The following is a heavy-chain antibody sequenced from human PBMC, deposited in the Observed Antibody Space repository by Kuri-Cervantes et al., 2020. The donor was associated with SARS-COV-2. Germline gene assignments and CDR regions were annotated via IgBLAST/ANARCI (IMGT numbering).Heavy chain of an antibody. CDR2: IYYDGSYK. Sequence: LSLTCAAPGFTFSRYGMHWVRQAPGKGLEWVAIIYYDGSYKHYAESVKGRFTISRDNSKNTLYLQMNSLRAEDTAVYYCARLMGIAVTPLNDAFDIWGQGTMVTVSS. CDR3: ARLMGIAVTPLNDAFDI. CDR1: GFTFSRYG. J-gene: IGHJ3*02. D-gene: IGHD6-19*01. V-gene: IGHV3-33*08.